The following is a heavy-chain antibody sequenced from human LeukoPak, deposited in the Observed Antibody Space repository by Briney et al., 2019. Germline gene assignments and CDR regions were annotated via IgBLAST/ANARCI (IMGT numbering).Heavy chain of an antibody. CDR1: GGSISSSSYY. J-gene: IGHJ4*02. D-gene: IGHD3-3*01. CDR3: ARDLRRITIFGVVEVPIDY. Sequence: SETLSLTCTVSGGSISSSSYYWGWIRQPPGKGLEWIGSIYYSGSTYYNPSLKSRVTISVDTSKNQFSLKLSFVTAADTAVYYCARDLRRITIFGVVEVPIDYWGQGTLVTVSS. CDR2: IYYSGST. V-gene: IGHV4-39*07.